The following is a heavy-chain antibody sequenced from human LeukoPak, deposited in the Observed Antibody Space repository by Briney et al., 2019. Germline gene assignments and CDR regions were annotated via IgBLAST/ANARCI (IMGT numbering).Heavy chain of an antibody. Sequence: SETLSLTCTVSGGSISGYYWSWIRQPPGKGLEWIGEINHSGSINYNPSLKSRVTISIDTSKNQFSLKLSSVTAADTAVYYCARPFYDYIWGTYRYGAFDIWGQGTMVTVSS. CDR3: ARPFYDYIWGTYRYGAFDI. CDR1: GGSISGYY. CDR2: INHSGSI. V-gene: IGHV4-34*01. J-gene: IGHJ3*02. D-gene: IGHD3-16*02.